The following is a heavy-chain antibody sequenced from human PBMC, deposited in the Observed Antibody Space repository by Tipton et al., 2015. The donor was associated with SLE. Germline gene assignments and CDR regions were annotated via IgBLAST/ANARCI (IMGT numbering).Heavy chain of an antibody. Sequence: QLVQSGGVVVQPGGSLRLSCAASGFTFDDYTMHWVRQAPGKGLEWVSYISSSSSTIYYADSVKGRFTISRDNAKNSLYLQMNSLRAEDTAVYYCAREGPTMEPDAFDIWGQGTMVTVSS. CDR3: AREGPTMEPDAFDI. CDR2: ISSSSSTI. CDR1: GFTFDDYT. D-gene: IGHD5-12*01. V-gene: IGHV3-48*04. J-gene: IGHJ3*02.